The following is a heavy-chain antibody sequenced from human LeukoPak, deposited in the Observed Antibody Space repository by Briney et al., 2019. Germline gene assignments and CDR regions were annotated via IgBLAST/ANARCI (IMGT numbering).Heavy chain of an antibody. D-gene: IGHD2-2*01. J-gene: IGHJ6*03. CDR1: GFTFSSYA. V-gene: IGHV3-23*01. CDR2: ITGRGDST. CDR3: AKRYCSGTSCQKGSYMDV. Sequence: PGGSLRLSCVASGFTFSSYAMSWVSQAPGKGLEWVSAITGRGDSTYYADSVRGRFTIPRDNSKNTLYLQMNSLRAEDTAVYYCAKRYCSGTSCQKGSYMDVWGKGTAVTVSS.